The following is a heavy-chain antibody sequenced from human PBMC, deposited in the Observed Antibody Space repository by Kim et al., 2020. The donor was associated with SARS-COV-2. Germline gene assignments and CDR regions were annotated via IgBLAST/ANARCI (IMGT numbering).Heavy chain of an antibody. Sequence: GGSLRLSCAASGFTFSSYSMNWVRQAPGKGLEWVSSISSSSSYIYYADSVKGRFTISRDNAKNSLYLQMNSLRAEDTAVYYCARTHSSGWHIALNYYYYGMDVWGQGTTVTVSS. V-gene: IGHV3-21*01. CDR2: ISSSSSYI. J-gene: IGHJ6*02. CDR1: GFTFSSYS. CDR3: ARTHSSGWHIALNYYYYGMDV. D-gene: IGHD6-19*01.